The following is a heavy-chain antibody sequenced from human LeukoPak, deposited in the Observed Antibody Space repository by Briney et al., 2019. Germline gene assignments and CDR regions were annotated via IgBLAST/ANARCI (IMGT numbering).Heavy chain of an antibody. J-gene: IGHJ5*02. D-gene: IGHD3-3*01. V-gene: IGHV3-74*01. Sequence: QPGGSLRLSCAASGFIFSSYWMHWVRQAPGKGLVWVSRINSDGSSTSYADSVKGRFTISRDNSRNTLYLQMNSLRAEDTAVYYCARDHYDFWSGSTNWFDPWGQGTLVTVSS. CDR1: GFIFSSYW. CDR2: INSDGSST. CDR3: ARDHYDFWSGSTNWFDP.